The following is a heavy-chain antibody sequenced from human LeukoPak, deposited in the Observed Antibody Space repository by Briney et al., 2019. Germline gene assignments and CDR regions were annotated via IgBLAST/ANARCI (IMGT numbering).Heavy chain of an antibody. CDR1: GGSISSYY. J-gene: IGHJ2*01. CDR2: IYTSGST. CDR3: ARGYYDSSGYPGIGWYFDL. D-gene: IGHD3-22*01. V-gene: IGHV4-4*09. Sequence: SETLSLTCTVFGGSISSYYWSWIRQPPGEGLEWIGYIYTSGSTNYNPSLKSRVTISVDTSKNQFSLKLSSVTAADTAVYYCARGYYDSSGYPGIGWYFDLWGRGTLVTVSS.